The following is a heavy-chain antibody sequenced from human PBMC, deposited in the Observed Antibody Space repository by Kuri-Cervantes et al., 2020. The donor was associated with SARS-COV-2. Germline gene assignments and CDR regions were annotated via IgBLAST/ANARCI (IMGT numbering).Heavy chain of an antibody. J-gene: IGHJ6*02. Sequence: GESLKISCAASGFTFSSYAMSWVRQAPGKGLEWVSAISGSGGSTYYADSVKGRFTISIDNSKNTLYLQMNSLRAEDTAVYYCAKDLFVVVPAAIISLYYYYGMDVWGQGTTVTVSS. CDR1: GFTFSSYA. D-gene: IGHD2-2*02. CDR3: AKDLFVVVPAAIISLYYYYGMDV. CDR2: ISGSGGST. V-gene: IGHV3-23*01.